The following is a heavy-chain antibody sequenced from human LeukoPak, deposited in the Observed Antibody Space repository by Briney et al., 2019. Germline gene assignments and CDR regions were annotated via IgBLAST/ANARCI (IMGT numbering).Heavy chain of an antibody. CDR1: GFTFSNYW. Sequence: WGSLRLSCEASGFTFSNYWMSWVRQAPGKGLEWVANIKYDGSEKYYVDSVKGRFTISRDNGKNSLYVQMNSLSVEDTAVYYCARGRFNYDSTGYSSFYCWSQGTLVTVSS. CDR3: ARGRFNYDSTGYSSFYC. V-gene: IGHV3-7*01. D-gene: IGHD3-22*01. J-gene: IGHJ4*02. CDR2: IKYDGSEK.